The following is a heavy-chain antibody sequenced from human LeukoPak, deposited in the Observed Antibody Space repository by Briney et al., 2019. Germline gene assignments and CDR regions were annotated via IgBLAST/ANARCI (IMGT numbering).Heavy chain of an antibody. CDR3: ARVGYSSLGYFDY. CDR1: GGSISGYY. D-gene: IGHD6-13*01. CDR2: IYYSGST. Sequence: SETPSLTCTVSGGSISGYYWSWIRQPPGKGLEWIGYIYYSGSTNYNPSLKSRVTISVDTSKNQFSLKLSSVTAADTAIYHCARVGYSSLGYFDYWGQGTLVTVSS. J-gene: IGHJ4*02. V-gene: IGHV4-59*01.